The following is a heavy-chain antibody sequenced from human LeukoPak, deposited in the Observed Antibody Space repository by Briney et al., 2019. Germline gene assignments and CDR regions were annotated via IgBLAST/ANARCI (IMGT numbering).Heavy chain of an antibody. V-gene: IGHV4-59*01. D-gene: IGHD5-12*01. CDR3: ARSKVATYYFDY. CDR1: GASISSYY. J-gene: IGHJ4*02. Sequence: SVTLSLTCTVSGASISSYYWTWIRQPPGKGLDWIGNINYSGSTNYNPSLKSRVTISLDTSKNQFSLKLSSVTSADAAVYFCARSKVATYYFDYWGQGTLVTVSS. CDR2: INYSGST.